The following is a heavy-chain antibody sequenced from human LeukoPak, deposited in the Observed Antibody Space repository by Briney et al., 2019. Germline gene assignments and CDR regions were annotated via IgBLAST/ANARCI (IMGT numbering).Heavy chain of an antibody. D-gene: IGHD2-15*01. V-gene: IGHV3-23*01. CDR3: AKDPLRGFAIYYFDY. CDR2: ISNSGGST. J-gene: IGHJ4*02. Sequence: SGGSLRLSCAVSGFTFSSYAMSWVRQAPGKGLEWVSAISNSGGSTYYADSVKGRFTISRDNSQNTLYLQMNSLRAEDTAVYYCAKDPLRGFAIYYFDYWGQGTLVTVSS. CDR1: GFTFSSYA.